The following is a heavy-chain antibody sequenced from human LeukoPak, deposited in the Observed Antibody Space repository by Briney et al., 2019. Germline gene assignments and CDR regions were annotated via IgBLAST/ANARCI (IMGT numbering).Heavy chain of an antibody. CDR1: GGSFSGYY. CDR3: ARGRLWFDRRFDY. Sequence: SETLSLTCAVYGGSFSGYYWSWIRQPPGKWLEWIGEINHSGSTNYNPSLKSRVTISVDTSKNQFSLKLSSVTAADTAVYYCARGRLWFDRRFDYWGQGTLVTVSS. CDR2: INHSGST. J-gene: IGHJ4*02. V-gene: IGHV4-34*01. D-gene: IGHD3-10*01.